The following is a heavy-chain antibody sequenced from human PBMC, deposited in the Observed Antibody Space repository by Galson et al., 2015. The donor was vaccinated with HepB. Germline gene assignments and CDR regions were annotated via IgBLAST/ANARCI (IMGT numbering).Heavy chain of an antibody. J-gene: IGHJ4*02. V-gene: IGHV1-18*01. CDR2: ISAYNGNT. CDR1: GYTFTSYG. CDR3: ARAPKVLWFGELIDY. D-gene: IGHD3-10*01. Sequence: SVKVSCKASGYTFTSYGISWVRQAPGQGLEWMGWISAYNGNTNYAQKLQGRVTMTTDTSTSTAYMELRSLRSDDTAVYYCARAPKVLWFGELIDYWGQGALVTVSS.